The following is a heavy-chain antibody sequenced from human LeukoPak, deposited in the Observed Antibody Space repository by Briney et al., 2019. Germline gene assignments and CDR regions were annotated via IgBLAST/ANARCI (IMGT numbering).Heavy chain of an antibody. CDR1: GGSFSGYY. CDR3: ARGFHYYGSGSYYNFLASSNDYGMDV. Sequence: SETLSLTCAVYGGSFSGYYWSWIRQHPGKGLEWIGYIYYSGSTYYNPSLKSRVTISVDTSKNQFSLKLSSVTAADTAVYYCARGFHYYGSGSYYNFLASSNDYGMDVWGQGTTVTVSS. J-gene: IGHJ6*02. D-gene: IGHD3-10*01. CDR2: IYYSGST. V-gene: IGHV4-31*11.